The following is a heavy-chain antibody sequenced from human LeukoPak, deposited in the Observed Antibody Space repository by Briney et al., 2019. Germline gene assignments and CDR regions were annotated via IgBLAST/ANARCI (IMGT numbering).Heavy chain of an antibody. D-gene: IGHD2-2*01. V-gene: IGHV5-51*01. CDR3: AVGRYCSSTNCPSTYYYYYMDV. Sequence: GESLKISCKASGYSFTNYWIGWVRQMPGKGLERMGIIYPGDSATRYSPSFQGQVTVSADKSITTAYLQWSSLKASDTAIYYCAVGRYCSSTNCPSTYYYYYMDVWGKGTTVTVSS. CDR2: IYPGDSAT. J-gene: IGHJ6*03. CDR1: GYSFTNYW.